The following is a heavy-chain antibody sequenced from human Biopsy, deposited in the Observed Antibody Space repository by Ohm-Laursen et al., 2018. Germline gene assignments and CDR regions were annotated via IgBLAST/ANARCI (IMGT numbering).Heavy chain of an antibody. CDR2: VTGSGRST. CDR1: GFTFSGYA. J-gene: IGHJ6*02. Sequence: GSLRLSCAASGFTFSGYAMSWVRQGPEKGLEWVSVVTGSGRSTYYTDSVKGRFSISRDNSKNTLYLQMNSLRAEDTAVYYCARSRGSSGIATIYYYGMDVWGQGTTVTVSS. CDR3: ARSRGSSGIATIYYYGMDV. D-gene: IGHD3-10*01. V-gene: IGHV3-23*01.